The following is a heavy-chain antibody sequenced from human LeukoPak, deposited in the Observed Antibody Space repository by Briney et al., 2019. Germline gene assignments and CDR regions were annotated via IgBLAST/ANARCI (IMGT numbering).Heavy chain of an antibody. D-gene: IGHD6-13*01. J-gene: IGHJ4*02. Sequence: GESLKISCQGSGYSFTSYWIGGVRQVPGKGLEWMGIIYPGDSDTRYSPSFQGQVTNSADKSISTAYLQWSSLKASDTAMYYCARAAAGNPFYFDYWGQGTLVTVSS. CDR3: ARAAAGNPFYFDY. CDR1: GYSFTSYW. V-gene: IGHV5-51*01. CDR2: IYPGDSDT.